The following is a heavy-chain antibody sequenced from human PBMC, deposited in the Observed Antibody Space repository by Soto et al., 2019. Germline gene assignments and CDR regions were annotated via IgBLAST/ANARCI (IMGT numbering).Heavy chain of an antibody. CDR1: GFTFGNAW. Sequence: PGGSLGLSCAASGFTFGNAWMNWVRQAPGKGLERVGRIKSKTDGGTTDYEAPVKGRYNISRDDSKNTLYLQMNSLKTEETAVKYCTTAITMVRGARTAFDIWGQGTMVTVSS. CDR3: TTAITMVRGARTAFDI. D-gene: IGHD3-10*01. V-gene: IGHV3-15*07. CDR2: IKSKTDGGTT. J-gene: IGHJ3*02.